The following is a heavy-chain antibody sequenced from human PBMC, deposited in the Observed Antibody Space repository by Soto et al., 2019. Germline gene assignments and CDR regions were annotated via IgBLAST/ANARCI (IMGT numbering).Heavy chain of an antibody. J-gene: IGHJ6*02. CDR1: GGSISSGDYY. Sequence: QVQLQESGPGLVKPSQTLSLTCTVSGGSISSGDYYWSWIRQPPGKGLEWIGYIYYSGSTYYNPSLKSRVTISVDTSKNQFSLKLSSVTAADTAVYYCARDSIVVVPAAISSDYYYGMDVWGQGTTVTVSS. D-gene: IGHD2-2*02. CDR3: ARDSIVVVPAAISSDYYYGMDV. CDR2: IYYSGST. V-gene: IGHV4-30-4*01.